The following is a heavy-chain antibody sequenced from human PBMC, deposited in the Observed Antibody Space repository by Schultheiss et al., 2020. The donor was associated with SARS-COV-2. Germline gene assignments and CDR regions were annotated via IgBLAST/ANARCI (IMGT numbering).Heavy chain of an antibody. J-gene: IGHJ4*02. CDR1: GFTFSSYA. V-gene: IGHV3-30-3*01. Sequence: GGSLRLSCAASGFTFSSYAMHWVRQAPGKGLEWVAVISYDGSNKYYADSVKGRFTISRDNAKNSLYLQMNSLRAEDTAVYYCARGGYYDSSGYYVFWGQGTLVTVSS. CDR2: ISYDGSNK. CDR3: ARGGYYDSSGYYVF. D-gene: IGHD3-22*01.